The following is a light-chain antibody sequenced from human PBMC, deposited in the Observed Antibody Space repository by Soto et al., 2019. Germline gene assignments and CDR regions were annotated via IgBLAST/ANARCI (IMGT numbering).Light chain of an antibody. J-gene: IGKJ5*01. CDR2: AAS. CDR3: QQYNNWPSPGT. V-gene: IGKV1-39*01. Sequence: DIQITPSPSSLSASVGASVPITCRASQSISSYLNWYQQKPGKAPKILIYAASSLQSGVPSRFSGSGSGTEFTLTISRLQSEDFAVYYCQQYNNWPSPGTVGQGTRREIK. CDR1: QSISSY.